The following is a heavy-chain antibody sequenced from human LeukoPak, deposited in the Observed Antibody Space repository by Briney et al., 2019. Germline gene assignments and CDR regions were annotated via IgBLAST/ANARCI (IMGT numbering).Heavy chain of an antibody. V-gene: IGHV4-39*07. CDR1: GGSISSSSYY. Sequence: SETLSLTCTVSGGSISSSSYYWGWIRQPPGKGLEWIGSIYYSGSTYYNPSLKSRVTISVDTSKNQFSLKLSSVTAADTAVYYCARGPRYPAHTAMETRTLFFDYWGQGTLVTVSS. CDR2: IYYSGST. D-gene: IGHD5-18*01. J-gene: IGHJ4*02. CDR3: ARGPRYPAHTAMETRTLFFDY.